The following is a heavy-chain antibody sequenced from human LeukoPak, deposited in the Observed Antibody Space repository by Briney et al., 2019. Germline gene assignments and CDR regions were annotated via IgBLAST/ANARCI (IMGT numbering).Heavy chain of an antibody. D-gene: IGHD3-22*01. CDR1: GFTFSSYA. J-gene: IGHJ4*02. CDR2: ISGSGGST. CDR3: AKSRQYYYDSSGPRGYFDY. Sequence: PGGSLRLSCAASGFTFSSYAMSWVRQAPGKGLEWVSAISGSGGSTYYADSVKGRFTISRDNSKNTLYLQMNSRRAEDTAVYYCAKSRQYYYDSSGPRGYFDYWGQGTLVTVSS. V-gene: IGHV3-23*01.